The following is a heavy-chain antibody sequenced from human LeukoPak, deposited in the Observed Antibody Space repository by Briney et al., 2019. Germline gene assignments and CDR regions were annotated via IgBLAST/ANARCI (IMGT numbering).Heavy chain of an antibody. Sequence: PSETLSLTCAVSGGSISSSNWWSWVRQPPGKGLEWIGSIYYSGSTYYNPSLKSRVTISVDTSKNQFSLKLSSVTAADTAVYYCATQTPSTVLRYFDWVREENWFDPWGQGTLVTVSS. J-gene: IGHJ5*02. CDR1: GGSISSSNW. V-gene: IGHV4-39*01. CDR2: IYYSGST. CDR3: ATQTPSTVLRYFDWVREENWFDP. D-gene: IGHD3-9*01.